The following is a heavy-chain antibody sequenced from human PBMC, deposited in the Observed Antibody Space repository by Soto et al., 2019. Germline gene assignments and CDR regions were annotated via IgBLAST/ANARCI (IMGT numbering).Heavy chain of an antibody. CDR1: GYTFTIYG. CDR2: ISAYNGNT. J-gene: IGHJ4*02. D-gene: IGHD2-15*01. V-gene: IGHV1-18*01. CDR3: VVAAQPYYIDY. Sequence: GASVKVSCKASGYTFTIYGISWVRQAPGQGLEWMGWISAYNGNTNYAQKLQGRVTMTTDTSTSTAYMELRSLRSDDTAVYYCVVAAQPYYIDYWGQGTLVSVSS.